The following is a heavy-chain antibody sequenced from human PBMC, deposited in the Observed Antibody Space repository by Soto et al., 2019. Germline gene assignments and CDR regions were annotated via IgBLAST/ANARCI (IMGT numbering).Heavy chain of an antibody. CDR3: ARGIKVLRFLEWLPNYGMDV. D-gene: IGHD3-3*01. J-gene: IGHJ6*02. CDR2: INHSGST. Sequence: PSESLSLTCAVYGGSFSGYYWSWIRQPPGKWLEWNGEINHSGSTNYNPSLKSRVTISVDTSKNQFSLKLSSVTAADTAVYYCARGIKVLRFLEWLPNYGMDVWGQGTTVTVSS. V-gene: IGHV4-34*01. CDR1: GGSFSGYY.